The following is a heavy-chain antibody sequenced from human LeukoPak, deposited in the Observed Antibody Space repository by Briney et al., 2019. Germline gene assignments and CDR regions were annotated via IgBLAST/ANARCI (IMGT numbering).Heavy chain of an antibody. Sequence: SETLSLTCTVSGGSISSSSYYWSWIRQPPGKGLEWIGYIYYSGSTNYNPSLKSRVTISVDTSKNQFSLKLSSVTAADTAVYYCASGRRGKGYSYGRYFDYWGQGTLVTVSS. V-gene: IGHV4-61*01. CDR1: GGSISSSSYY. D-gene: IGHD5-18*01. CDR3: ASGRRGKGYSYGRYFDY. J-gene: IGHJ4*02. CDR2: IYYSGST.